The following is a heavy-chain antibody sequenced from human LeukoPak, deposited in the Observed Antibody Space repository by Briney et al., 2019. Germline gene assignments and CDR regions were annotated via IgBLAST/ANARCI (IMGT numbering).Heavy chain of an antibody. J-gene: IGHJ4*02. CDR1: GYTFTGYY. Sequence: ASVKVSCKASGYTFTGYYMHWVRQAPGQGLEWMGWINPNSGGTNYAQKFQGRVTMTRDTSISTAYMELSRLRSDDTAVYYSARDPATYYDSSIDYWGQGTLVTVSS. CDR3: ARDPATYYDSSIDY. CDR2: INPNSGGT. D-gene: IGHD3-22*01. V-gene: IGHV1-2*02.